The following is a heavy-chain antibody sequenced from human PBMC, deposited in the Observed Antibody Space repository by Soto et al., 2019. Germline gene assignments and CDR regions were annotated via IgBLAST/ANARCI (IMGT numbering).Heavy chain of an antibody. CDR2: INQSGTT. V-gene: IGHV4-34*01. J-gene: IGHJ4*02. Sequence: QVQLQQWGAGLLKPSETLSLTCAVYDESFSNYYWTWIRQPPGKGPEWTGEINQSGTTNYNPSLKSRVTMSVDTSKNQFSLKLSSVTAADTAVYYCAVYCSYGSGSSCAPFDYWGQGILVTVSS. CDR1: DESFSNYY. CDR3: AVYCSYGSGSSCAPFDY. D-gene: IGHD2-15*01.